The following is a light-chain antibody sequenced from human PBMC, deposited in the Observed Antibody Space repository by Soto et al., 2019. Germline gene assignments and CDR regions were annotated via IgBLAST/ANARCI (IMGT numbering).Light chain of an antibody. V-gene: IGKV1-5*03. J-gene: IGKJ1*01. Sequence: DIQMTQSPSTLSASVGDRVTITCRASQGISTWMAWYQQKPGTAPKLLIYKASSLQSGVPSRFSGSGSGTEFTLTISSLQPDDFATYSCQQYVGXFRSCGQGTKV. CDR3: QQYVGXFRS. CDR1: QGISTW. CDR2: KAS.